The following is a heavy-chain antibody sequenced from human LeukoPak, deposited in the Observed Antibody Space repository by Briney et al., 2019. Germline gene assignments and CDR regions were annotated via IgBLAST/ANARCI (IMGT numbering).Heavy chain of an antibody. D-gene: IGHD5-12*01. Sequence: SETLSLTCAVYGGSFSGYYWSWIRQPPGKGLEWIGEINHSGSTNYNPSLKSRVTISVDTSKNQFSLKLSSVTAADTAVYYCARERGYSGLNWFDPWGQGTLVTVSS. CDR1: GGSFSGYY. CDR2: INHSGST. V-gene: IGHV4-34*01. CDR3: ARERGYSGLNWFDP. J-gene: IGHJ5*02.